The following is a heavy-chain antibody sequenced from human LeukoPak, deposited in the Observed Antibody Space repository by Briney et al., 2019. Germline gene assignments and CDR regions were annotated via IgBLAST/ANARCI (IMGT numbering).Heavy chain of an antibody. J-gene: IGHJ5*02. V-gene: IGHV4-30-4*08. D-gene: IGHD2-2*01. CDR3: AREIVVVPAALNWFDP. Sequence: SETLSLTCTVSGGSISSSSYYWGWIRQPPGKGLEWIGYIYYSGSTYYNPSLKSRVTISVDTSKNQFSLKLSSVTAADTAVYYCAREIVVVPAALNWFDPWGQGTLVTVSS. CDR1: GGSISSSSYY. CDR2: IYYSGST.